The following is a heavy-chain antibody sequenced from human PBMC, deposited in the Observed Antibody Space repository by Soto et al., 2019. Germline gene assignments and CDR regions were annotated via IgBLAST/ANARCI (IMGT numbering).Heavy chain of an antibody. CDR2: IYHTGST. D-gene: IGHD3-10*01. V-gene: IGHV4-4*02. CDR1: GGSISRSYW. J-gene: IGHJ6*02. Sequence: PSETLSLTCAVSGGSISRSYWWSWVRQLPGKGLEWIGEIYHTGSTIYNPSLQSRVTLSVDKSKNQFSLKMSSVTAADTAVYYCARKLLWFGESIFYYYYGMDVWGQGTTVTVSS. CDR3: ARKLLWFGESIFYYYYGMDV.